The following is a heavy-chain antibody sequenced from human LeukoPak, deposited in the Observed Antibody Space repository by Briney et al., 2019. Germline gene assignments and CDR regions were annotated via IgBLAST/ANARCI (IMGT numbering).Heavy chain of an antibody. CDR3: ARGPSNINYYGSGNGEFDY. CDR2: IYYSGRT. Sequence: PSGTLSLTCTVSGGSISSYYWSWIRQPPGKGLEWIGYIYYSGRTNYNPSLKSRVTISVDTSKNQFSPKLSSVTAADTAVYYCARGPSNINYYGSGNGEFDYWGQGTLVTVSS. CDR1: GGSISSYY. J-gene: IGHJ4*02. D-gene: IGHD3-10*01. V-gene: IGHV4-59*01.